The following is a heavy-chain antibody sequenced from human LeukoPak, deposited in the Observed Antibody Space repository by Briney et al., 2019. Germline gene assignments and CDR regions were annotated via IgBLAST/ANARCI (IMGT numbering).Heavy chain of an antibody. CDR1: GYSISSGYY. V-gene: IGHV4-38-2*02. CDR3: ASYDYGGNSGEFDY. CDR2: IYHSGST. Sequence: PSETLSLTCTVSGYSISSGYYWGWIRQPPGKGLEWIGSIYHSGSTYYNPSLKSRVTISVDTSKNQFSLKLSSVTAADTAVYYCASYDYGGNSGEFDYWGQGTLVTVSS. J-gene: IGHJ4*02. D-gene: IGHD4-23*01.